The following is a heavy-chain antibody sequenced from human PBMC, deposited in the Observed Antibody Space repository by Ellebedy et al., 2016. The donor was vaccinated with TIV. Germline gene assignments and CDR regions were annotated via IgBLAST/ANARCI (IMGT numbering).Heavy chain of an antibody. D-gene: IGHD1-26*01. Sequence: PGGSLRLSCAASGSPFKNHAVSWVRQAPGKGLEWVSAISGGGGSTSYADSVKGRFTISRDNSKNTVYLQMNSLRAEDTAVYFCAKDVRSGNTRGNFDYWGQGTLVTVSS. CDR1: GSPFKNHA. J-gene: IGHJ4*02. CDR2: ISGGGGST. V-gene: IGHV3-23*01. CDR3: AKDVRSGNTRGNFDY.